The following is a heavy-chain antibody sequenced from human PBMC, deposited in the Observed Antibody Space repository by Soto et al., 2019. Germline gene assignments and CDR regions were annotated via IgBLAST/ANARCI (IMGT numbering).Heavy chain of an antibody. CDR2: IYSGGSA. V-gene: IGHV3-53*01. D-gene: IGHD1-26*01. Sequence: WGSPRLSCAASGFTVSNNYMCWVRQAPGKGLEWVSIIYSGGSAYYADSVKGRFTISRDNSKNTLYLQMNSLRAEDTALYYCARGLGALDYWGQGTLVTVSS. CDR1: GFTVSNNY. J-gene: IGHJ4*01. CDR3: ARGLGALDY.